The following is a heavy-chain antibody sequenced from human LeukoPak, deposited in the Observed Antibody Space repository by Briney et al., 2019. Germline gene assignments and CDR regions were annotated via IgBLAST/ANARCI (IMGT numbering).Heavy chain of an antibody. CDR1: GFTFYNYA. J-gene: IGHJ4*02. V-gene: IGHV3-23*01. D-gene: IGHD2-2*01. Sequence: GGSLRLSCAASGFTFYNYAMSWVRLAPGKGLEWVSTVSGSGGGTYYADSVKGRFTISRDNSKNTVNLQMNSLRAEDTAVYYCAKRIGSCNNIRCLYFDHWGQGAPVTVSS. CDR3: AKRIGSCNNIRCLYFDH. CDR2: VSGSGGGT.